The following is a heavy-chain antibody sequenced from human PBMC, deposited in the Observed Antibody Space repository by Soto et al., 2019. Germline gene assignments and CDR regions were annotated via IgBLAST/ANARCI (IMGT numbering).Heavy chain of an antibody. J-gene: IGHJ6*02. Sequence: ASVKVSCKASGGTFSSYAISWVRQAPGQGLEWMGGIIPIFGTANYAQKFQGRVTITADKSTSTAYMELSSLRSEDTAVYYCASNTYGSRYYYGMDVWGQGTTVTVSS. V-gene: IGHV1-69*06. CDR3: ASNTYGSRYYYGMDV. CDR1: GGTFSSYA. D-gene: IGHD3-10*01. CDR2: IIPIFGTA.